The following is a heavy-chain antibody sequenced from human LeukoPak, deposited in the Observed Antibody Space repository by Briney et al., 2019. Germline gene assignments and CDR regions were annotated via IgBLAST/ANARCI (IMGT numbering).Heavy chain of an antibody. Sequence: SETLSLTCTVSGGSISSGDYYWSWIRQPPGKGLEWIGYIYYSGSTYYNPSLKSRVTISVDTSKNQFSLKLSSVTAADTVVYYCARHGAGSYSQTSFDYWGQGTLVTVSS. V-gene: IGHV4-30-4*01. CDR2: IYYSGST. CDR1: GGSISSGDYY. CDR3: ARHGAGSYSQTSFDY. D-gene: IGHD3-10*01. J-gene: IGHJ4*02.